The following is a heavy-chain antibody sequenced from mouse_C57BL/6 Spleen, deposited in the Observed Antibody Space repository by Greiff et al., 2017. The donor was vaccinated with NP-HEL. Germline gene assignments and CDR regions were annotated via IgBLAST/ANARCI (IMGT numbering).Heavy chain of an antibody. CDR1: GYAFSSYW. V-gene: IGHV1-80*01. Sequence: QVQLKESGAELVKPGASVKISCKASGYAFSSYWMNWVKQRPGKGLEWIGQIYPGDGDTNYNGKFKGKATLTADKSSSTAYMQLSSLTSEDSAVYFCARDEDIGGSLFDYWGQGTTLTVSS. CDR2: IYPGDGDT. J-gene: IGHJ2*01. D-gene: IGHD1-1*02. CDR3: ARDEDIGGSLFDY.